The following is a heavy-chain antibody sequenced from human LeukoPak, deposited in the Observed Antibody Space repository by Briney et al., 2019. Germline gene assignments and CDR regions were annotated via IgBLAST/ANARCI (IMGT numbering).Heavy chain of an antibody. J-gene: IGHJ4*02. V-gene: IGHV4-39*01. CDR1: GGSISSSSYY. CDR3: ARQQLVRLFDY. D-gene: IGHD6-13*01. CDR2: IYYSGCT. Sequence: NPSETLFLTCTVSGGSISSSSYYWGWIRQPPGKGLEWIGSIYYSGCTYYNPSLKSRVTISVDTSKNQFSLKLSSVTAADTAVYYCARQQLVRLFDYWGQGTLVTVSS.